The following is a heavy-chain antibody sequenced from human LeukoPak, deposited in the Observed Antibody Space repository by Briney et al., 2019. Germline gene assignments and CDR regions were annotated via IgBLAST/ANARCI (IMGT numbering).Heavy chain of an antibody. CDR3: AREYSSSWYPRAASFDP. D-gene: IGHD6-13*01. CDR2: INPNSGGT. Sequence: ASVKVSCKASGYTFTVYYMHWVRQAPGQGLEWMGWINPNSGGTNYAQKFQGWVTMTRDTSISTAYMELSRLRSDDTAVYYCAREYSSSWYPRAASFDPWGQGTLVTVSS. CDR1: GYTFTVYY. V-gene: IGHV1-2*04. J-gene: IGHJ5*02.